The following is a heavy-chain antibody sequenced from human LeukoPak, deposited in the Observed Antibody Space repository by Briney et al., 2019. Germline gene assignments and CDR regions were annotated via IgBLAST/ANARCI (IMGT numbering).Heavy chain of an antibody. CDR2: IWYDGSNK. J-gene: IGHJ3*02. V-gene: IGHV3-33*01. D-gene: IGHD1-26*01. CDR3: ARNGIVGDDAFDI. CDR1: GFTFSSYG. Sequence: QSGGSLRLSCAASGFTFSSYGMHWVRQAPGKGLEWVAVIWYDGSNKYYADSVKGRFTISRDNSKNTLYLQMNSLRAGDTAVYYCARNGIVGDDAFDIWGQGTMVTVSS.